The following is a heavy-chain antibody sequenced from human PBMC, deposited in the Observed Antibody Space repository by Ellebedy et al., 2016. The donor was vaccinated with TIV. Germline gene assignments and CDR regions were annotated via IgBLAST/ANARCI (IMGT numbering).Heavy chain of an antibody. CDR2: IYHSGST. CDR1: GYSISSGYY. J-gene: IGHJ4*02. D-gene: IGHD2-2*01. CDR3: ASLKGYCSSNSCYGGGPFDY. V-gene: IGHV4-38-2*02. Sequence: SETLSLTCTVSGYSISSGYYWGWIRQPPGKGLEWIGSIYHSGSTYYNPSLKSRVTISLDTSKNQFSLKLSSVTAADTAVYYCASLKGYCSSNSCYGGGPFDYWGQGTLVTVSS.